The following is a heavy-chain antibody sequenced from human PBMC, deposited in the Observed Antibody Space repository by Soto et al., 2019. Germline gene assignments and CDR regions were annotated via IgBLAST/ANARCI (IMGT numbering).Heavy chain of an antibody. CDR2: IYYGGST. CDR1: GGPISSSSYY. Sequence: SETLSLTCTVSGGPISSSSYYWGWIRQPPGKGLEWIGSIYYGGSTFYNPPLKSRCTISVDRSKNQLSLKPRSVTAADTAVYYCARQGENYYGAGSYYTFYWFDPWGQGTPVTVSS. CDR3: ARQGENYYGAGSYYTFYWFDP. V-gene: IGHV4-39*01. D-gene: IGHD3-10*01. J-gene: IGHJ5*02.